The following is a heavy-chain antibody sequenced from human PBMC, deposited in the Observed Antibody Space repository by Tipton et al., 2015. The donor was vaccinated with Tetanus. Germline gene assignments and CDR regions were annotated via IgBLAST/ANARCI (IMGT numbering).Heavy chain of an antibody. CDR1: GFTFSSFA. CDR3: AKGTMGYHYESSGYILDN. V-gene: IGHV3-23*01. Sequence: SLRLSCAASGFTFSSFAMNWVRQTPGKGLEWVSTITVTGGSTYYADSVKGRFTISRDNSKNTHYLQMNSLRAEDTAVYYCAKGTMGYHYESSGYILDNWGQGTLVTVSS. D-gene: IGHD3-22*01. CDR2: ITVTGGST. J-gene: IGHJ4*02.